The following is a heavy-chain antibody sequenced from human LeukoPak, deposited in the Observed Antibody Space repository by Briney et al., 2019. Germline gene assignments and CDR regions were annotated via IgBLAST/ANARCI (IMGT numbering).Heavy chain of an antibody. V-gene: IGHV3-48*03. CDR2: ISSSRTSI. J-gene: IGHJ4*02. CDR1: GFTFSSYE. CDR3: ATEGRSTTPGY. Sequence: PGGSLRLSCAASGFTFSSYEMNWVRQAPGMGLEWVSSISSSRTSIYYADSVKGRFTISRDNAKNSLYLQMNSLRAEDTSVYYCATEGRSTTPGYWGQGTLVIVSS. D-gene: IGHD6-13*01.